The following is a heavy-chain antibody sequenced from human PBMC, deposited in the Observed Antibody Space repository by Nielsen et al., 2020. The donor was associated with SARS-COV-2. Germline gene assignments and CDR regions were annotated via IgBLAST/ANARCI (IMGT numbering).Heavy chain of an antibody. Sequence: ETLSLTCTVSGDSMSRYYWTWIRQSPGKGLEWIGYITKSGNTNYSPSLKSRVTISLDTSKHQFSLKVNSMTAADTAVYFCARDYYGDYLDAFDVWGQGSMVSVSS. CDR1: GDSMSRYY. J-gene: IGHJ3*01. CDR2: ITKSGNT. V-gene: IGHV4-59*01. D-gene: IGHD4-17*01. CDR3: ARDYYGDYLDAFDV.